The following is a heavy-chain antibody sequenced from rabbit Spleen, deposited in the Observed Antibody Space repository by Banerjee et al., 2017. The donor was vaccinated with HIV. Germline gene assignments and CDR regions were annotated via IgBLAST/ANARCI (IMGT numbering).Heavy chain of an antibody. V-gene: IGHV1S47*01. CDR2: IDPLFART. CDR1: GFDFSAYG. J-gene: IGHJ4*01. CDR3: VRDPFYSSGWGNLDL. D-gene: IGHD4-1*01. Sequence: QEQLVVSGGGLVQPGGSLKLSCKASGFDFSAYGMNWVRQAPGKGLEWIGYIDPLFARTDYASWVNGRFTISSNKAQNTVDLQLNSLTAADTATYFCVRDPFYSSGWGNLDLWGPGTLVTVS.